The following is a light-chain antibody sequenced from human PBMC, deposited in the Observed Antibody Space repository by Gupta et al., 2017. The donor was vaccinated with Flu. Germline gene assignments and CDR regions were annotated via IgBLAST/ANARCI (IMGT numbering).Light chain of an antibody. CDR2: DAS. CDR3: QHRVDWPIN. J-gene: IGKJ3*01. Sequence: PATLSLSPGERATLSCRASQSVKSYLAWYQQKPGQAPRLLIFDASKRAAGIPARFSGSGSGTEFTLTINSLGAEDAAIYYCQHRVDWPINFGHGTTVHI. CDR1: QSVKSY. V-gene: IGKV3-11*01.